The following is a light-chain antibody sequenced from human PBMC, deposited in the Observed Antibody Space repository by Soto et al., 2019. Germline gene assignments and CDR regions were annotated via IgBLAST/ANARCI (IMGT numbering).Light chain of an antibody. CDR2: CAS. CDR3: RHRT. CDR1: QSISNSY. J-gene: IGKJ1*01. Sequence: EIVLTQSPGTLSLSPGERATLSCRASQSISNSYLAWYQQKDGQAPRLLIYCASSRATGIQDRFRGSWSGTDFNLTINGLEPEDFAVYCCRHRTFGQGTKVEIK. V-gene: IGKV3-20*01.